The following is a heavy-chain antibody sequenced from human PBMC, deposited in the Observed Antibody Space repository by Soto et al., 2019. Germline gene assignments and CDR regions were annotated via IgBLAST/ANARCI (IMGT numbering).Heavy chain of an antibody. Sequence: ASVKVSCKVSGYTLTELSMHWVRQAPGKGLEWMGGFDPEDGETIYAQKFQGRVTMTEDTSTDTAYMELSSLRSEDTAVYYCATSGYDSYYYGMDVWGQGTTVTVSS. CDR1: GYTLTELS. CDR3: ATSGYDSYYYGMDV. CDR2: FDPEDGET. J-gene: IGHJ6*02. D-gene: IGHD5-12*01. V-gene: IGHV1-24*01.